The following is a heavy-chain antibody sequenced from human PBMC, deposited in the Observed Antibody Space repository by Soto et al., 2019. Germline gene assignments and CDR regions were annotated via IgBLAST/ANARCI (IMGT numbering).Heavy chain of an antibody. CDR3: ASGATRSRLLVVT. CDR2: IYDSGSS. Sequence: QLQLQESDSGLVKPSQTLSLTCAVSGASISSGAYSWTWIRQPPGKGLELMGYIYDSGSSYSNSSLKGRVTISVDRSKNQVSLNLSSVTAADTAVYYCASGATRSRLLVVTWGQGILVTVSS. V-gene: IGHV4-30-2*01. J-gene: IGHJ4*02. CDR1: GASISSGAYS. D-gene: IGHD2-21*02.